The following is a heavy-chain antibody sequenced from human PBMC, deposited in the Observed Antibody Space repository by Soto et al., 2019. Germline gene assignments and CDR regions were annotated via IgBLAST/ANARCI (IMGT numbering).Heavy chain of an antibody. D-gene: IGHD1-7*01. CDR1: GYTFTSYT. CDR3: ARDPWNYVSGWFDP. J-gene: IGHJ5*02. V-gene: IGHV1-3*05. Sequence: QVQLVQSGAEEKKPGASVKVSCKASGYTFTSYTMHWVRQAPGQRLEWMGWINAGNGNTKYSQKFQGRVTITRDTSASTAYMELRSLRSEDTAVYYCARDPWNYVSGWFDPWGQGTLVTVSS. CDR2: INAGNGNT.